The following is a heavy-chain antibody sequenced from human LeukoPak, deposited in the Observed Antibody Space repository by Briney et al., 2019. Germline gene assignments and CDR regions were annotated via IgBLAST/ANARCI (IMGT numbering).Heavy chain of an antibody. CDR3: AARLNFDCLFLR. D-gene: IGHD3-9*01. J-gene: IGHJ4*02. CDR1: GYTSTGYY. Sequence: GASVKVSCKASGYTSTGYYMHWVRQAPGQGLEWMGWINPNSGGTNYAQKFQGRVTMTRDTSISTAYMELSRLRSDDTAVYYCAARLNFDCLFLRWGQGTLVTVSS. CDR2: INPNSGGT. V-gene: IGHV1-2*02.